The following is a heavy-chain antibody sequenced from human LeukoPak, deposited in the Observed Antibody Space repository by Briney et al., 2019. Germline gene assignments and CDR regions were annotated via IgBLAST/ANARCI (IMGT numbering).Heavy chain of an antibody. V-gene: IGHV1-46*01. CDR3: ARSNNYYESSGYYAKSRRDFDY. J-gene: IGHJ4*02. D-gene: IGHD3-22*01. CDR2: INPSGGST. Sequence: ASVKLSCKSSGYTFTSYYMHWVRQAPGQGLEWMGIINPSGGSTSYAQKFQGRVTMTRATSTSTVYMELSSLRSEDTAVYHCARSNNYYESSGYYAKSRRDFDYWGQGTLVTVSS. CDR1: GYTFTSYY.